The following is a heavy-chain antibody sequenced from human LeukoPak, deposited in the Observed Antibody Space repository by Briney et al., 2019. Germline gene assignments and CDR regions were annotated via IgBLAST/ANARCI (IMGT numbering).Heavy chain of an antibody. CDR3: ARGVLGYGSGGRCPTSWFDP. Sequence: ASVKVSCKASGYTFTNYGISWVRQAPGQGLEWMGWISPNNGNTNYPQKVQGRVTMTKDTSTNTAYMELRSLRSDGTAVYYWARGVLGYGSGGRCPTSWFDPWGEGTLVTVSS. V-gene: IGHV1-18*01. J-gene: IGHJ5*02. CDR1: GYTFTNYG. D-gene: IGHD2-15*01. CDR2: ISPNNGNT.